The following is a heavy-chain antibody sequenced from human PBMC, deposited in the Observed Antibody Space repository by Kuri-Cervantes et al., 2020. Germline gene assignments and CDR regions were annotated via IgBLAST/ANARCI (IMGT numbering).Heavy chain of an antibody. V-gene: IGHV3-11*04. CDR1: GFTFSDYY. J-gene: IGHJ3*02. CDR2: ISSSGSTI. CDR3: ARERKGLGDAFDI. Sequence: LSLTCAASGFTFSDYYMSWIRQAPGKGLEWVSYISSSGSTIYYADSVKGRFTISRDNSKNTLYLQMNSLRAEDTAVYYCARERKGLGDAFDIWGQGTMVTVSS. D-gene: IGHD2/OR15-2a*01.